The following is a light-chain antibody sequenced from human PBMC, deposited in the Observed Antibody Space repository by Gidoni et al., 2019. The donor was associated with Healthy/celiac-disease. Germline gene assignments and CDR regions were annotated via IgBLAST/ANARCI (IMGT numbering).Light chain of an antibody. J-gene: IGLJ2*01. CDR2: QDS. V-gene: IGLV3-1*01. CDR3: QAWDSSTAWV. Sequence: SYELTPPPSVSVSPGQTASITCSGDKLGDKYACWYQQKPGQFLVLVIYQDSKRPSGIPERFSGSNSGNTATLTISGTQAMDEADYYCQAWDSSTAWVFGGGTKLTVL. CDR1: KLGDKY.